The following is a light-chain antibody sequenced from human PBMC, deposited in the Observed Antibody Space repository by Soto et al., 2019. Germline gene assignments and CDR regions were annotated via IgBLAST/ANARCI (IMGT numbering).Light chain of an antibody. CDR2: DAS. V-gene: IGKV3-11*01. J-gene: IGKJ1*01. CDR1: QSVSSY. CDR3: QQYSSSPRT. Sequence: EIVLTQSPATLSLSPGERATLSCRASQSVSSYLAWYQQKPGQAPRLLIYDASNRATGIPARFSGSGSGTDFTLTISSLEPEDSGMYYCQQYSSSPRTFGQGTKV.